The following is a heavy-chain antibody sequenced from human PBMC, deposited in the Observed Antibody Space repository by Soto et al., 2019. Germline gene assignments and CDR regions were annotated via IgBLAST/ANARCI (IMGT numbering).Heavy chain of an antibody. V-gene: IGHV3-23*01. CDR3: ENTTPSSADYYYGMDV. CDR2: ISGSGGST. J-gene: IGHJ6*02. Sequence: GGSLRLSCAASGFTFSSYAMSWVRQAPGKGLEWISAISGSGGSTYYADSVKGRFTISRDNSKNTLYLQMNSLRAEDTAVYYCENTTPSSADYYYGMDVWGQGTTVTVSS. D-gene: IGHD6-13*01. CDR1: GFTFSSYA.